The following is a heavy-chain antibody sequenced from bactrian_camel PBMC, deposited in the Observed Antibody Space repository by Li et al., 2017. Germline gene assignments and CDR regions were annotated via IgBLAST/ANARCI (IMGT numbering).Heavy chain of an antibody. J-gene: IGHJ6*01. V-gene: IGHV3S55*01. CDR1: GATAGRHC. CDR3: AMSFQLPCLGSDERAYDS. CDR2: IRTGYPFTS. D-gene: IGHD4*01. Sequence: HVQLVESGGGSVQAGGSLRLSCAASGATAGRHCMAWFRQVPGKERETVASIRTGYPFTSDYHASVEGRFTISQDNAKNAVYLQMDSLQPEDTAMYFCAMSFQLPCLGSDERAYDSWSQGTQVTVS.